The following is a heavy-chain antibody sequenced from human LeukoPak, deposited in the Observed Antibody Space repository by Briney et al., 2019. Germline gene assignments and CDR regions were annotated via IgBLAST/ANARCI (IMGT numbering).Heavy chain of an antibody. J-gene: IGHJ4*02. Sequence: SETLSLTCTVSGGSISSYYWSWIRQPPGKGLEWIGYIYTSGGTNYNPSLKSRVTISVDTSKNQFSLKLSSVAAADTAVYYCARHSSSGYYPIDYWGQGTLVTVSS. CDR3: ARHSSSGYYPIDY. CDR1: GGSISSYY. CDR2: IYTSGGT. V-gene: IGHV4-4*09. D-gene: IGHD3-22*01.